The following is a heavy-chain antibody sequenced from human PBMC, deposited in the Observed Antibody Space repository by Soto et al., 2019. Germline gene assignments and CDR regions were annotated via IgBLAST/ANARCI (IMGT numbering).Heavy chain of an antibody. V-gene: IGHV1-46*01. D-gene: IGHD5-12*01. CDR1: GYFFTNYY. J-gene: IGHJ6*02. Sequence: QVRLVQSGAEVKKPGASLKVSCKGSGYFFTNYYIHWVRQAPRLGLEWLGIIDPGTGTTNYAQKFKGRITMTGDTATSTVYMELSSLRSEGAAVYYCASTTGATLDVGGQGTTVPVSS. CDR3: ASTTGATLDV. CDR2: IDPGTGTT.